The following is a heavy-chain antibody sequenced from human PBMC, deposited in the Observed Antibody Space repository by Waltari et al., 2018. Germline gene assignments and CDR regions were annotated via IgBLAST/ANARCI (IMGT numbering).Heavy chain of an antibody. J-gene: IGHJ4*02. CDR3: AKEGVVINGYYFDY. D-gene: IGHD2-21*01. V-gene: IGHV3-30*18. CDR2: ISYDGRDL. CDR1: GFSFRTFG. Sequence: QVLLVESGGGVVQPGTSLRLSCAASGFSFRTFGMHWVRQAPGKGLESVAVISYDGRDLYYADSVKGRATISRDNSKNTLYLQMNSLRPEDTAVYYCAKEGVVINGYYFDYWGQGTLVTVSS.